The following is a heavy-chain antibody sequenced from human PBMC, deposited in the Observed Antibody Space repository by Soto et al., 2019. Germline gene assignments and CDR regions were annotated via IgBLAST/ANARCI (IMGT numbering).Heavy chain of an antibody. CDR1: GGSISSGGYS. Sequence: SETLSLTCAVSGGSISSGGYSWSWIRQPPGKGLEWIGYIYHSGSTYYNPSLKSRVTISVDRSKNQFSLKLSSVTAADTAVYYCARNVYDFWSGYPHFDYWGQGPLVTVSS. CDR2: IYHSGST. J-gene: IGHJ4*02. D-gene: IGHD3-3*01. V-gene: IGHV4-30-2*01. CDR3: ARNVYDFWSGYPHFDY.